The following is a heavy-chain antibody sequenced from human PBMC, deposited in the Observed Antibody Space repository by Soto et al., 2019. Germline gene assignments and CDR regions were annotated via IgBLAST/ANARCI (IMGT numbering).Heavy chain of an antibody. CDR1: GGSISSYY. V-gene: IGHV4-59*01. CDR2: IYYSGST. CDR3: ARGGDYDFWSGYGNWFDP. J-gene: IGHJ5*02. D-gene: IGHD3-3*01. Sequence: PSETLSLTCTVSGGSISSYYWSWIRQPPGKGLEWIGYIYYSGSTNYNPSLKSRVTISVDTSKNQFSLKLSSVTAADTAVYYCARGGDYDFWSGYGNWFDPWGQGTLVTVSS.